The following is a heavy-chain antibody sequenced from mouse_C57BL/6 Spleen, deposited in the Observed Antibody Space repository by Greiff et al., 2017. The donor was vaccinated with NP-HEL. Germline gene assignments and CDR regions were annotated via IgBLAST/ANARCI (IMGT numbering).Heavy chain of an antibody. CDR3: ARYSGRYFDV. CDR1: GFTFTAYY. V-gene: IGHV7-3*01. D-gene: IGHD3-1*01. J-gene: IGHJ1*03. Sequence: EVHLVESGGGLVQPGGSLSLSCAASGFTFTAYYMSWVRQPPGKALEWLGFIRNKANGYTTEYSASVKGRFTISRDNSQSILYLQMNALRAEDSATYYCARYSGRYFDVWGTGTTVTVSS. CDR2: IRNKANGYTT.